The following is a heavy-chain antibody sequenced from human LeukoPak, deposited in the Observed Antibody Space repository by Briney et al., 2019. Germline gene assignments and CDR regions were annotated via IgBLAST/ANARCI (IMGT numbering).Heavy chain of an antibody. Sequence: PSETLSLTCTVSGYSISSGYYWGWIRQPPGKGLEWIGSIYHSGSTNYNPSLKSRVTISVDTSKNQFSLKLSSVTAADTAVYYCARGLKYYYGSGPAFDYWGQGTLVTVSS. CDR3: ARGLKYYYGSGPAFDY. D-gene: IGHD3-10*01. CDR2: IYHSGST. V-gene: IGHV4-38-2*02. J-gene: IGHJ4*02. CDR1: GYSISSGYY.